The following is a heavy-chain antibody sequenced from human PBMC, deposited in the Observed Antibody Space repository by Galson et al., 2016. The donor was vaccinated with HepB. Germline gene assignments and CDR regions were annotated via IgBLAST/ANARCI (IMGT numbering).Heavy chain of an antibody. D-gene: IGHD2-8*01. V-gene: IGHV4-59*01. Sequence: SETLSLTCSVSGGSMNNYSWSWIRQSPGKGLEWIAHIHSSGSTNYNPSLKSPVSISVDTSKNQFSLKLSSVTAADTAVYYCARAGAGLMYYFDYWGLGTLVIVSS. J-gene: IGHJ4*02. CDR3: ARAGAGLMYYFDY. CDR1: GGSMNNYS. CDR2: IHSSGST.